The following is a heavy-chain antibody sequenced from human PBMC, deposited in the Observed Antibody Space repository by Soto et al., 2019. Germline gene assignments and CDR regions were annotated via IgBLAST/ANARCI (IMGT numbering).Heavy chain of an antibody. Sequence: SETLSLTCAVYGGSFSGYYWSWFRQPPGKGLEWIGEINHSGSTNYNPSLKSRVTISVDTSKNQFSLKLSSVTAADTAVYYCARRRYWNHARVWLDAWSRRTLVPVSS. CDR1: GGSFSGYY. CDR3: ARRRYWNHARVWLDA. D-gene: IGHD1-1*01. V-gene: IGHV4-34*01. CDR2: INHSGST. J-gene: IGHJ5*02.